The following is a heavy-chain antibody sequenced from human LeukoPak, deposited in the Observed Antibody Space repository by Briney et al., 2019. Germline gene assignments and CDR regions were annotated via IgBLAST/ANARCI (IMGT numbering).Heavy chain of an antibody. CDR2: IWYDGSNK. V-gene: IGHV3-33*08. CDR3: ASGGYSGYDWDY. D-gene: IGHD5-12*01. J-gene: IGHJ4*02. Sequence: GGSLRLSCAASGFTFSSYAMHWVRQAPGKGLEWVAVIWYDGSNKYYADSVKGRFTISRDNSKNTLYLQMNSLRAEDTAVYYSASGGYSGYDWDYWGQGTLVTVSS. CDR1: GFTFSSYA.